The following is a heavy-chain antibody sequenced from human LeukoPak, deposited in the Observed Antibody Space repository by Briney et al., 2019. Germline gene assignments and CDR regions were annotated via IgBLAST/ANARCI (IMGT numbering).Heavy chain of an antibody. V-gene: IGHV3-30*02. CDR2: IRYDGSSK. CDR1: GFTFNSYV. Sequence: GGSLRLSCAASGFTFNSYVIRWVPEAPGEGVEWVAFIRYDGSSKYYVEAVKGRFTISRDNSKITLYLQMNSLRAEDTAVYFCAKGSGWEASYFYYYMDVWGKGTTVTISS. J-gene: IGHJ6*03. CDR3: AKGSGWEASYFYYYMDV. D-gene: IGHD1-26*01.